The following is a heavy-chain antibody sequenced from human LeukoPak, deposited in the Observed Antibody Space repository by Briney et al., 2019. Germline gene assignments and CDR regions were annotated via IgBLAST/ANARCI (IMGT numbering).Heavy chain of an antibody. CDR1: GGTFSSYA. CDR2: IIPILGIA. V-gene: IGHV1-69*04. Sequence: GASVKVSYKASGGTFSSYAISWVRQAPGQGLEWMGRIIPILGIANYAQKFQGRVTITADKSTSTAYMELSSLRSEDTAVYYCTSGVAGLLNWCDPWGQGTLVTVSS. CDR3: TSGVAGLLNWCDP. D-gene: IGHD6-19*01. J-gene: IGHJ5*02.